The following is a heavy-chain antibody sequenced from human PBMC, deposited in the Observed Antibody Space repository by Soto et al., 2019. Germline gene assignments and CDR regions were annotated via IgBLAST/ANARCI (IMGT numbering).Heavy chain of an antibody. Sequence: QVQLVQSGAEVKKPGASVKVSCKASGYTFTSYGISWVRQAPGQGLEWMGWISAYNGNTNYAQKLQGRVTMTTDTSTSTAYMELRSLRSDDTAVYYCARAAGIAAAGTSNYYGMDVWGQGTTVTVSS. CDR2: ISAYNGNT. J-gene: IGHJ6*02. CDR1: GYTFTSYG. D-gene: IGHD6-13*01. CDR3: ARAAGIAAAGTSNYYGMDV. V-gene: IGHV1-18*01.